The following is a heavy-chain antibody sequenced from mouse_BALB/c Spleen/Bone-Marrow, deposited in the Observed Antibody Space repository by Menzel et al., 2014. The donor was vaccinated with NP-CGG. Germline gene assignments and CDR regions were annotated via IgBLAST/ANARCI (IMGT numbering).Heavy chain of an antibody. CDR1: GITFSNYG. Sequence: VQLQQSGGGLVQPGGSLKLSCAASGITFSNYGMSWIRQTPDKRLELVATINGNGGSSYYPDSVKGRFTISRDNAKNTLYLQMSSLKSEDTATYYCARVAYYNVYFDYWGQGTTLTVSS. J-gene: IGHJ2*01. CDR2: INGNGGSS. CDR3: ARVAYYNVYFDY. D-gene: IGHD2-12*01. V-gene: IGHV5-6-3*01.